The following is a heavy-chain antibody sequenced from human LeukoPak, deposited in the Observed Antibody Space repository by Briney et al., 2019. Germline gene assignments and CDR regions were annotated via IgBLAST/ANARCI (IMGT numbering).Heavy chain of an antibody. CDR1: GGSISTYY. CDR3: ATLQSSGYDYSDY. CDR2: IYYSGST. Sequence: SETLSLTCTVSGGSISTYYWSWIRQPPGKGLEWIGYIYYSGSTDYNPSLKSRVTMSVDTSKNQFSLKLSSVTAADTAVYYCATLQSSGYDYSDYWGQGILVTVSS. V-gene: IGHV4-59*08. D-gene: IGHD3-22*01. J-gene: IGHJ4*02.